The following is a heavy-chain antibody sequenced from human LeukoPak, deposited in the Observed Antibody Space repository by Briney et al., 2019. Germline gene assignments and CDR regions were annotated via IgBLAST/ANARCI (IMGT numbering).Heavy chain of an antibody. J-gene: IGHJ4*02. CDR3: AHTSGSSHFDC. CDR2: IYWNDDK. V-gene: IGHV2-5*01. CDR1: GFSLSTSGVG. Sequence: SAPTLVKPTQTLTLTCTCSGFSLSTSGVGVGWIRQPPGKALEWLALIYWNDDKRYRPSLKRRLTITKPNSKNQVLLTLPNMDPVDTATYYCAHTSGSSHFDCWGQGALVTVSS. D-gene: IGHD3-3*01.